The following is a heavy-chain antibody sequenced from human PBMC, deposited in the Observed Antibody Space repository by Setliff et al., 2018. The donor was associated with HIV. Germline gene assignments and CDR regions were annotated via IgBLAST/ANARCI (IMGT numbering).Heavy chain of an antibody. V-gene: IGHV1-18*01. J-gene: IGHJ3*02. Sequence: VASVKVSCKASGYTYTNYAISWVRQAPGQGLEWMGYVSAYNANTNYAQNFRGRVTMTTDTSTTTVSMELRSLRADDTALYYCARHYPGGWPLEVFDIWGQGTMVTVSS. CDR2: VSAYNANT. CDR3: ARHYPGGWPLEVFDI. CDR1: GYTYTNYA. D-gene: IGHD6-19*01.